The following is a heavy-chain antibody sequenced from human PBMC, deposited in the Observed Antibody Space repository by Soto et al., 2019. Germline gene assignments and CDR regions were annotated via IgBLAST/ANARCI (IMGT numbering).Heavy chain of an antibody. V-gene: IGHV3-33*01. Sequence: GGSLSLSCAASGFTFSSYGMHWVRQAPGKGLEWVAVIWYDGSNKYYADSVKGRFTISRDNSKNTVYLQMNSLRAEDTAVYYCARAGYCSSTSCYVAYYYYMDVWGKGTTVTVSS. CDR2: IWYDGSNK. D-gene: IGHD2-2*01. CDR3: ARAGYCSSTSCYVAYYYYMDV. J-gene: IGHJ6*03. CDR1: GFTFSSYG.